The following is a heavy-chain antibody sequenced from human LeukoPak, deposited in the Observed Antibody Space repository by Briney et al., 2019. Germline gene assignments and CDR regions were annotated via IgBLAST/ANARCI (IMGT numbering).Heavy chain of an antibody. CDR1: GFSFSTHW. D-gene: IGHD5-24*01. J-gene: IGHJ3*02. Sequence: GGSLRLSCAASGFSFSTHWMSWFRQAPGKGLEWVALIKQDGSDKHYVDSVKGRFTISRDNAKNSLYLQMNSLRADDSAVYYCAGDEGWTFDIWGQGTKVTVSS. CDR2: IKQDGSDK. CDR3: AGDEGWTFDI. V-gene: IGHV3-7*01.